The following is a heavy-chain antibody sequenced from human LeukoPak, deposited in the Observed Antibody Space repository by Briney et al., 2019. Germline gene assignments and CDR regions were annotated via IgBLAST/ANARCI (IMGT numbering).Heavy chain of an antibody. V-gene: IGHV4-59*01. Sequence: SETLSLTCTVSGGSISSYYWSWIRQPPGKGLEWIGYIDNSGSTNYNPSLKSRVTISVDTSKNQFSLELSSVTAADTAVYYCARVVDHGYSDYWGLGTLVTVSS. CDR2: IDNSGST. D-gene: IGHD5-24*01. CDR3: ARVVDHGYSDY. J-gene: IGHJ4*02. CDR1: GGSISSYY.